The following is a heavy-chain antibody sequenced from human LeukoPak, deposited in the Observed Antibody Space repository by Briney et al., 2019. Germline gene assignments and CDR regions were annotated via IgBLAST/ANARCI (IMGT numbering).Heavy chain of an antibody. D-gene: IGHD2-21*01. V-gene: IGHV1-46*01. CDR1: GYTFTSYY. CDR2: INPSGGRI. CDR3: AKAPVTTCSGAYCYPFDY. Sequence: ASVKVSCKASGYTFTSYYIHWVRQAPGQGLEWMGVINPSGGRIRYAQKFQGRVTMTRDTSTNTVSMELSSLRAEDAAVYYCAKAPVTTCSGAYCYPFDYWGQGTLVTVSS. J-gene: IGHJ4*02.